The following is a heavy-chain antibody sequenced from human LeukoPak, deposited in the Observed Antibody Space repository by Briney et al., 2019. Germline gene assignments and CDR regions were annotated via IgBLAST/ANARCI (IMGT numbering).Heavy chain of an antibody. CDR1: GFTFSSYG. V-gene: IGHV3-30*18. Sequence: GGSLILSCAASGFTFSSYGMHWVRQAPGKGLEWVAVISYDGSNKYYADSVKGRFTISRDNSKNTLYLQMNSLRAEDTAVYYCAKDEYYYGSGPYGYWGQGTLVTVSS. J-gene: IGHJ4*02. D-gene: IGHD3-10*01. CDR3: AKDEYYYGSGPYGY. CDR2: ISYDGSNK.